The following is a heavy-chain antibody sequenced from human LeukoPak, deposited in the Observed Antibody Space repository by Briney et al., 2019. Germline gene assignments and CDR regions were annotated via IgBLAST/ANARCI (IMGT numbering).Heavy chain of an antibody. D-gene: IGHD3-22*01. CDR2: INTNTGNP. V-gene: IGHV7-4-1*02. J-gene: IGHJ4*02. CDR3: ARSIFYDSSGYYRLFDY. Sequence: ASGKVSCKASGYTFTSYAMNWVRQAPGQGLEWMGWINTNTGNPTYAQGFTGRFVFSLDTSVSTAYLQISSLKAEDTAVYYCARSIFYDSSGYYRLFDYWGQGTLVTVSS. CDR1: GYTFTSYA.